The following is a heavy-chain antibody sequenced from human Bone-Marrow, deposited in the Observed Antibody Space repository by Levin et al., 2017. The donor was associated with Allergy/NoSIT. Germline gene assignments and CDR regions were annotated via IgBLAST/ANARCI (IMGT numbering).Heavy chain of an antibody. CDR1: GLTLSSYG. D-gene: IGHD2-8*01. V-gene: IGHV3-30*18. J-gene: IGHJ6*02. Sequence: GGSLRLSCVASGLTLSSYGMHWVRQAPGKGLEWVAVLSHDGTSNHYADSVKGRFTISRDNSKKTLYLEMNSLIPEDTAIYYCAKDERGGYCTDGTSDLARDGWGQGITVTGSS. CDR3: AKDERGGYCTDGTSDLARDG. CDR2: LSHDGTSN.